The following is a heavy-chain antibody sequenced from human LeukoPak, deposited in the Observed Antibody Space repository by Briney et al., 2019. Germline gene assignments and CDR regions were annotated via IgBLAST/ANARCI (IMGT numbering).Heavy chain of an antibody. J-gene: IGHJ4*02. V-gene: IGHV3-74*01. CDR2: INSDGSTT. CDR3: ARGWELHY. D-gene: IGHD1-26*01. Sequence: GGSLRLSCAASGFTFSSYWMHWVRQAPGKGLVWVSNINSDGSTTTYADSVKGRFTISRDNAENTLYLQMNSLRAEDTAVYYCARGWELHYWGQGTLVTVSS. CDR1: GFTFSSYW.